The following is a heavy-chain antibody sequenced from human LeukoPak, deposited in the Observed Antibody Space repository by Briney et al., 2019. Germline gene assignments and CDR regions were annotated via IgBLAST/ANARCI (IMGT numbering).Heavy chain of an antibody. CDR2: IYYSGST. V-gene: IGHV4-59*01. CDR3: ARGITIAEDYFDY. D-gene: IGHD3-9*01. CDR1: GGSFSSYY. J-gene: IGHJ4*02. Sequence: SETLSLTCAVYGGSFSSYYWSWIRQPPGKGLEWIGYIYYSGSTNYNPSLKSRVTISVDTSKNQFSLKLSSVTAADTAVYYCARGITIAEDYFDYWGQGTLVTVSS.